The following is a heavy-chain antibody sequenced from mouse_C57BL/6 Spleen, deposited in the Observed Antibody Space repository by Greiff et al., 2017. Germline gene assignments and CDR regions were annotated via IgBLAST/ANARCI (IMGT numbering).Heavy chain of an antibody. D-gene: IGHD1-1*01. CDR2: IHPTSGST. V-gene: IGHV1-64*01. CDR3: ARFTSYYDEGAY. CDR1: GYTFTSYW. Sequence: QVQLQQPGAELVKPGASVKLSCKASGYTFTSYWMHWVKQRPGQGLEWIGMIHPTSGSTNYNEKFKSKTTLTVDKSSSTAYMQLSSLTSEDSAVYYCARFTSYYDEGAYWGQGTLVTVSA. J-gene: IGHJ3*01.